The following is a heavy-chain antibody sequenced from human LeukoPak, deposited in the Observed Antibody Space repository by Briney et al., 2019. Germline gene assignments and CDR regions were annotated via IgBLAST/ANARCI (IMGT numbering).Heavy chain of an antibody. V-gene: IGHV4-59*01. CDR3: ATAISEFDAFDI. CDR2: IYYSGST. D-gene: IGHD2-2*01. CDR1: GGSFSSYY. J-gene: IGHJ3*02. Sequence: SETLSLTCAVYGGSFSSYYWSWIRQPPGKGLEWIGYIYYSGSTNYNPSLKSRVTISVDTSKNQFSLKLSSVTAADTAVYYCATAISEFDAFDIWGQGTMVTVSS.